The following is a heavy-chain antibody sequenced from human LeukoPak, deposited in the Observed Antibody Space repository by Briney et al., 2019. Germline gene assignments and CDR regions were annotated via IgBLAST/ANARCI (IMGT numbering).Heavy chain of an antibody. D-gene: IGHD1-26*01. CDR1: GFTVSSNY. CDR2: ISGSGGST. CDR3: AKDLVVGALDY. J-gene: IGHJ4*02. Sequence: GGSLRLSCAASGFTVSSNYMSWVRQAPGKGLEWVSSISGSGGSTYYADSVKGRFTISRDNSRNMLFLQMNSLRADDTAVYYCAKDLVVGALDYWGQGTLVTVSS. V-gene: IGHV3-23*01.